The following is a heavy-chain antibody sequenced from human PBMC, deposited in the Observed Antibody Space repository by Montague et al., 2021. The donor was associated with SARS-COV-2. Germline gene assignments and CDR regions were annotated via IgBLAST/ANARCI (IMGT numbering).Heavy chain of an antibody. Sequence: SLRLSCAASGFTFSSYAMSWVRQAPGKGLEWVSAISGSGGSTYYADSVKGRFTISRDNSKNTLYLQMNSLRAEDTAVYYCANLWVIEEVTIFGVVTTHNWFNPWGQGTLVTVSS. CDR2: ISGSGGST. CDR1: GFTFSSYA. D-gene: IGHD3-3*01. V-gene: IGHV3-23*01. J-gene: IGHJ5*02. CDR3: ANLWVIEEVTIFGVVTTHNWFNP.